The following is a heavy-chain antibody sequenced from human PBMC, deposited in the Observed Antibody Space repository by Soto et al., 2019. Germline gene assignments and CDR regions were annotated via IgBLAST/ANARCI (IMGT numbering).Heavy chain of an antibody. V-gene: IGHV1-69*02. Sequence: SVKVSCKASGGTFSSYTISWVRQAPGQGLEWMGRIIPILGIANYAQKFQGRVTITADKSTSTAYMELSSLRSEDTAVYYCARSGFGELLQPYYYYYYGMDVWG. CDR2: IIPILGIA. J-gene: IGHJ6*02. CDR3: ARSGFGELLQPYYYYYYGMDV. CDR1: GGTFSSYT. D-gene: IGHD3-10*01.